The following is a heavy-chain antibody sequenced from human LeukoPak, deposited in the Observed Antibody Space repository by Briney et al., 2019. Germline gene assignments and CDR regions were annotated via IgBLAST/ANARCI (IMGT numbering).Heavy chain of an antibody. CDR3: ARDHYGGNSEFNY. V-gene: IGHV1-2*02. CDR2: INPNSGGT. CDR1: GYTFSGHY. J-gene: IGHJ4*02. D-gene: IGHD4-23*01. Sequence: ASVKVSCKASGYTFSGHYMHWVQQAPGQGLEWMGWINPNSGGTNYSQKFQGRVTMTRDTSISAAYMELSRLRSDDTAVYYCARDHYGGNSEFNYWGQGTLVTVSS.